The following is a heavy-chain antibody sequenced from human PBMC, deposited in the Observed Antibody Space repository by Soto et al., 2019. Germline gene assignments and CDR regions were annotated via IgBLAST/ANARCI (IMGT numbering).Heavy chain of an antibody. CDR2: TVPVFDTS. D-gene: IGHD3-10*01. V-gene: IGHV1-69*06. J-gene: IGHJ3*01. CDR3: ARGVSNSGAYYTGPSAYDL. Sequence: QVQLVQSGAVVKKPGSSVEVSCKASGGTFNGYGISWVRQAPGQGLGWMGGTVPVFDTSNYAPRFQGRVTLTADKSTSTVYMELSSVRSADTAIYFCARGVSNSGAYYTGPSAYDLWGQGTLVIVSS. CDR1: GGTFNGYG.